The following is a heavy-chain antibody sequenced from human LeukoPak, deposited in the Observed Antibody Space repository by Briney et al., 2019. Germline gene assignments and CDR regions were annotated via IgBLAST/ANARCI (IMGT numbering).Heavy chain of an antibody. V-gene: IGHV1-2*02. CDR1: GYTFTGYY. D-gene: IGHD6-13*01. CDR3: ARDNISWYYASDI. J-gene: IGHJ3*02. CDR2: INPNNGGT. Sequence: ASVKVSCKASGYTFTGYYIQWVRQAPGQGLEWMGWINPNNGGTNYAQKFQGRVTMTTDTSTSTAYMELRSLRSDDTAVYYCARDNISWYYASDIWGQGTMVTVSS.